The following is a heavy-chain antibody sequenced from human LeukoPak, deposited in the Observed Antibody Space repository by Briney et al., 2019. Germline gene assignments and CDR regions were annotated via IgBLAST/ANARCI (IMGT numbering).Heavy chain of an antibody. CDR1: GGSISSGSYY. J-gene: IGHJ3*02. D-gene: IGHD2-2*01. CDR2: IYTSGST. CDR3: ARSIVVVPAAKADAFDI. V-gene: IGHV4-61*02. Sequence: SQTLSLTXTVSGGSISSGSYYWSWIWQPAGKGLEWIGRIYTSGSTNYNPSLKSRVTISVDTSKNQFSLKLSSVTAADTAVYYCARSIVVVPAAKADAFDIWGQGTMVTVSS.